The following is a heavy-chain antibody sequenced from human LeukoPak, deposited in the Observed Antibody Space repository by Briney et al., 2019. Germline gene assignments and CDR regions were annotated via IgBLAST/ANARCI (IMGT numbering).Heavy chain of an antibody. J-gene: IGHJ6*02. CDR3: AKDVNSGSYTYGMDV. V-gene: IGHV3-30*18. Sequence: GRSLRLSCAASGFTFSSYGMHWVRQAPGKGLEWVALISYDGSDKYYADSVKGRFTISRDNSKNTLYLQMNSLRAEDTAVYYCAKDVNSGSYTYGMDVWGQGTTVTVSS. D-gene: IGHD3-10*01. CDR2: ISYDGSDK. CDR1: GFTFSSYG.